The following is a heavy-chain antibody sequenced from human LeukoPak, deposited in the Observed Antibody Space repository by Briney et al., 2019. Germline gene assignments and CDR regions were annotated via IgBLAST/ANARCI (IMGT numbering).Heavy chain of an antibody. J-gene: IGHJ6*02. D-gene: IGHD1-26*01. CDR1: VFIFSNAW. V-gene: IGHV3-15*01. Sequence: RSGGSLRLSCAASVFIFSNAWMSWVRQAPGKGLEWVGRIKSKAHGGTPDYAAPVKGRFTISRDDSKNTLYLQMNSLKPEDTAVYYCTTAQDRWELVMGVCGQGTTVTVSS. CDR3: TTAQDRWELVMGV. CDR2: IKSKAHGGTP.